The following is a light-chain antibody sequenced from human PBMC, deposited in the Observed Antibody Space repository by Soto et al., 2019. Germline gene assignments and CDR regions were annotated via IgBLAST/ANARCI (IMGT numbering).Light chain of an antibody. CDR1: QQVSTTY. CDR2: AAA. V-gene: IGKV3-20*01. J-gene: IGKJ4*01. Sequence: EIVMTESPATLSFSPVERATLSCRASQQVSTTYLAWYQQKPGQAPRLLIYAAANRAIGIPDWFRGSGSWTEFTLTISRMQSADFAVYYCKQYGSSLYPFGGGTKLDVK. CDR3: KQYGSSLYP.